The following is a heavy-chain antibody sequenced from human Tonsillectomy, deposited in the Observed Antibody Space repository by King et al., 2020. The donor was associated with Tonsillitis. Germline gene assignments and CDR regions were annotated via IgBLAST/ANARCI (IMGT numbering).Heavy chain of an antibody. J-gene: IGHJ6*02. Sequence: VQLQQWGAGLLKPSETLSLTCAVYGGSFSGYHWSWIRQPPGKALEWIGEINHSGSTNYNPSLKSRVTISLDTSKNQFSLKLSSVTAADTAVYYCAGDTYYYDIRGYYPHYGMDVWGHGTTVTVSS. D-gene: IGHD3-22*01. V-gene: IGHV4-34*01. CDR3: AGDTYYYDIRGYYPHYGMDV. CDR1: GGSFSGYH. CDR2: INHSGST.